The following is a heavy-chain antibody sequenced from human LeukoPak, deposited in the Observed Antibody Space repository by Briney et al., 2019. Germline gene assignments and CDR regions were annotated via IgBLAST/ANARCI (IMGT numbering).Heavy chain of an antibody. CDR3: ARHISSTNYYGMDV. CDR2: IYYSGST. V-gene: IGHV4-59*08. D-gene: IGHD2/OR15-2a*01. Sequence: SETLSLTCTVSGGSISSYYWSWLRQPPGKGLEWIGYIYYSGSTNYNPSLKSRVTISVDTSKNQFSLKLSSVTAADTAVYYCARHISSTNYYGMDVWGQGTTVTVSS. J-gene: IGHJ6*02. CDR1: GGSISSYY.